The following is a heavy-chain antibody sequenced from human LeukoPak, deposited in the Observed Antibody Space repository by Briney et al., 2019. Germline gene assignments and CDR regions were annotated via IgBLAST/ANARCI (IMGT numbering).Heavy chain of an antibody. Sequence: SETLSLTCKVSGDSMSRRYWSWIRQPPGKGLEWIGYIYFDGTTNYNPSLRSRVSMSVDTSKNLLSLKVTSVTPADTAVYYCARDRPNSSGWDGAYYYHIDVWGSGTTVVVSS. CDR2: IYFDGTT. V-gene: IGHV4-59*11. CDR3: ARDRPNSSGWDGAYYYHIDV. D-gene: IGHD6-19*01. J-gene: IGHJ6*03. CDR1: GDSMSRRY.